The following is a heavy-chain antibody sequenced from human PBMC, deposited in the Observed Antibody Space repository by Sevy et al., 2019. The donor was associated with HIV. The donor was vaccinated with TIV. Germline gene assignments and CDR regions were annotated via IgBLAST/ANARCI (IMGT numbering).Heavy chain of an antibody. CDR1: GGSISSGAYS. V-gene: IGHV4-30-2*01. D-gene: IGHD2-15*01. CDR2: IYHTGNT. J-gene: IGHJ4*02. Sequence: SETLSLTCTVSGGSISSGAYSWNWIRQPPGKGLEWIGYIYHTGNTYYNPSLKSRVTISVDRSKNQFSLKMSSVTAADTAMYYCAREGGTLTTPGFFDYWGQGSLVTVSS. CDR3: AREGGTLTTPGFFDY.